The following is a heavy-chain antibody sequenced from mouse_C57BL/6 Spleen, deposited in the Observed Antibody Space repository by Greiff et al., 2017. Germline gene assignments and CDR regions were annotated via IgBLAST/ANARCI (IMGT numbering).Heavy chain of an antibody. CDR1: GYTFTSYW. Sequence: QVQLQQPGAELVKPGASVKLSCKASGYTFTSYWMHWVKQRPGRGLEWIGRIAPNSGGTKYNEKFKSKATLTVDKPAITAYMQLSSLTSEDSAVYYCARWDWHYYAMDYWGQGTSGTVSS. V-gene: IGHV1-72*01. CDR2: IAPNSGGT. D-gene: IGHD4-1*01. CDR3: ARWDWHYYAMDY. J-gene: IGHJ4*01.